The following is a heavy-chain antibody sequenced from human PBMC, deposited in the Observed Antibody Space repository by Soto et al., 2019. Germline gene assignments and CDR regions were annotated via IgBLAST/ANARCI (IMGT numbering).Heavy chain of an antibody. Sequence: PGGSLRLSCAASGFTFSSYAMRWVRQAPGKGLASVAVISYDGSNKYYADSVKGRLTISRDNSKNTLYLQMNSLRAEDTAVYYCAKGSGPSAGVVTANIAPFDPWGQGTLVTVSS. V-gene: IGHV3-30-3*01. J-gene: IGHJ5*02. CDR2: ISYDGSNK. D-gene: IGHD2-21*02. CDR1: GFTFSSYA. CDR3: AKGSGPSAGVVTANIAPFDP.